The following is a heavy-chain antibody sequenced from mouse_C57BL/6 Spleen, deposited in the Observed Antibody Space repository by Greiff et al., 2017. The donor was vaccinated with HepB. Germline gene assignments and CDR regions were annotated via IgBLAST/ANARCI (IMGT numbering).Heavy chain of an antibody. D-gene: IGHD4-1*01. CDR1: GFTFSSYA. V-gene: IGHV5S21*01. CDR2: ISSGGDYI. Sequence: EVKVEESGEGLVKPGGSLKLSCAASGFTFSSYAMSWVRQTPEKRLEWVAYISSGGDYIYYADTVKGRFTISRDNARNTLYLQMSSRKSEDTAMYYCTRLTGHVDYWGQGTTLTVSS. CDR3: TRLTGHVDY. J-gene: IGHJ2*01.